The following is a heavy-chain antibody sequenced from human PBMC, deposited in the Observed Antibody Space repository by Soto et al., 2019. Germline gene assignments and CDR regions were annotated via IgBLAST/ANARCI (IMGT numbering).Heavy chain of an antibody. D-gene: IGHD4-4*01. V-gene: IGHV3-23*01. CDR3: AKDSNKYSSSLRGRYFDY. J-gene: IGHJ4*02. Sequence: EVQLLESGGGLVQRGGSLRLSCAASGFPFSSYVMSWVRQAPGKGLEWVSGISGGGSNTFYADYVKGRFTISKDNSKNTLLLQMNSLGAEDTAVYYCAKDSNKYSSSLRGRYFDYWGQGIGVTVSS. CDR2: ISGGGSNT. CDR1: GFPFSSYV.